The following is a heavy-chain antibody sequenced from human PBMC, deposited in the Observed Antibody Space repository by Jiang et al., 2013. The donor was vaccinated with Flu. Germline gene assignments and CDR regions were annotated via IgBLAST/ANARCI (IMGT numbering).Heavy chain of an antibody. J-gene: IGHJ3*02. Sequence: GAEVKKPGSSVKVSCKASGGTFSSYAISWVRQAPGQGLEWMGRIIPILGIANYAQKFQGRVTITADKSTSTAYMELSSLRSEDTAVYYCASHSDSSGYNELDAFDIWGQGTMVTVSS. CDR1: GGTFSSYA. D-gene: IGHD3-22*01. CDR3: ASHSDSSGYNELDAFDI. CDR2: IIPILGIA. V-gene: IGHV1-69*04.